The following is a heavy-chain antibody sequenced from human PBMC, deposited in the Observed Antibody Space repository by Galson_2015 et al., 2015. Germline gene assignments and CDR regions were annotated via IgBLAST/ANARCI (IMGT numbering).Heavy chain of an antibody. CDR1: GFTFDDYA. D-gene: IGHD2-21*02. Sequence: SLRLSCAASGFTFDDYAMHWVRQAPGKGLEWVSLISWDGGSTYYADSVKGRFTISRDNSKNSLYLQMNSLRAEDTALYYCAKARVPHCGGDCCTDYWGQGALVTVSS. J-gene: IGHJ4*02. V-gene: IGHV3-43D*03. CDR3: AKARVPHCGGDCCTDY. CDR2: ISWDGGST.